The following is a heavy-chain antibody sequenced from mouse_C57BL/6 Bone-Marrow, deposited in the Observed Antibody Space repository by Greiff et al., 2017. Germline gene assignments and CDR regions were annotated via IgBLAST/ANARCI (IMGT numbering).Heavy chain of an antibody. J-gene: IGHJ3*01. V-gene: IGHV10-1*01. CDR2: IRSKSNNYAT. D-gene: IGHD2-3*01. CDR3: VRPPIYDGYPAWFAY. CDR1: GFSFNTYA. Sequence: EVQGVESGGGLVQPKGSLKLSCAASGFSFNTYAMNWVRQAPGKGLEWVARIRSKSNNYATYYADSVKDRFTISRDDSESMLYLQMNNLKTEDTAMYYCVRPPIYDGYPAWFAYWGQGTLVTVSA.